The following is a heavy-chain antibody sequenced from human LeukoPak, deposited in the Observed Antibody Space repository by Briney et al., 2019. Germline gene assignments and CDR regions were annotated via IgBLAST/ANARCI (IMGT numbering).Heavy chain of an antibody. Sequence: GRSLRLSCAASGFTFSSYGMHWVRQAPGKGLEWVAVISYDGSNKYYADSVKGRFTISRDNSKNTLYLQMNSLRAEDRAVYYRGKSQLWGFGVLFPKFDFRGQGTLVTGSS. D-gene: IGHD3-10*01. CDR3: GKSQLWGFGVLFPKFDF. CDR1: GFTFSSYG. J-gene: IGHJ4*02. CDR2: ISYDGSNK. V-gene: IGHV3-30*18.